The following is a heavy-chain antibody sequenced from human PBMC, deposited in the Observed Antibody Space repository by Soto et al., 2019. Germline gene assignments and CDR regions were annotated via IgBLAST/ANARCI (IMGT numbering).Heavy chain of an antibody. V-gene: IGHV4-31*03. J-gene: IGHJ4*02. D-gene: IGHD3-9*01. CDR3: VRDTYDILTGYYLFDN. CDR2: IYYSGST. CDR1: GGSISSGGYY. Sequence: SETLSLTCTVSGGSISSGGYYWSWIRQHPGKGLEWIGYIYYSGSTYYNPSLKSRVTISVDTSKNQFSLKLSSVTAADTAVYFCVRDTYDILTGYYLFDNWGQGTLVTVSS.